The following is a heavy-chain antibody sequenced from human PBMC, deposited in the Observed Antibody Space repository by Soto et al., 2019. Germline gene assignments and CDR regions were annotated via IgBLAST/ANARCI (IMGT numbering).Heavy chain of an antibody. CDR3: ARSRGGYFDY. CDR1: GGSISNY. Sequence: QVQLQESGPGLVKPSETLSLTCTVSGGSISNYWSWIRQPPGKGLEWIGYIYYSGSTNYNPSLKRRVTISVDTSKNQFSLKLSSVTAADTAVYYCARSRGGYFDYWGQGTLVTVSS. D-gene: IGHD3-16*01. CDR2: IYYSGST. V-gene: IGHV4-59*01. J-gene: IGHJ4*02.